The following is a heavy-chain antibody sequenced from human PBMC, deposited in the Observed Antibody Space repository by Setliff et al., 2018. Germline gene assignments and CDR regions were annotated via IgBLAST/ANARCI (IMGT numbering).Heavy chain of an antibody. V-gene: IGHV5-51*01. CDR1: GYTFTTNW. CDR2: IYPGDSDT. D-gene: IGHD2-15*01. CDR3: ATLGTVVVDAVDF. J-gene: IGHJ3*01. Sequence: PGESLKISCKGSGYTFTTNWIAWVRQMPGKGLEWMGIIYPGDSDTRYSPSFQGQVTISADKSISTAYLQWSSLKASDTAMYYCATLGTVVVDAVDFWGQGTRVTVSS.